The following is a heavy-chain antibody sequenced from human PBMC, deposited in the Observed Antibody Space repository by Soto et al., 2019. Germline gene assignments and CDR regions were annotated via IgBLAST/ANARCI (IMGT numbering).Heavy chain of an antibody. Sequence: SKTLAPTCAVYGGSFSGYYWSWIRQSPGKGLEWVGEINHSGSTNYNPSLKSRVTISVDTSKNPFSLKLSSVSAADTAVYFCARRRGRQQLLQRYYKDIDVWGQRPTVT. CDR1: GGSFSGYY. D-gene: IGHD6-13*01. J-gene: IGHJ6*02. CDR2: INHSGST. V-gene: IGHV4-34*01. CDR3: ARRRGRQQLLQRYYKDIDV.